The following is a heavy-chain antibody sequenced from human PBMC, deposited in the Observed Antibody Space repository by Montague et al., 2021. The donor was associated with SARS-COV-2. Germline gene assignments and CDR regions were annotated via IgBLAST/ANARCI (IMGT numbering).Heavy chain of an antibody. CDR3: ARGRQHFNMIVVVMTGGEYYFDY. CDR1: GGSFSDYY. V-gene: IGHV4-34*01. Sequence: SETLSLTCAVYGGSFSDYYWSWIRQPPGKGLEWIGEINHRGTSKYNPSHKSRVSISLDTSKNQFSLYLSSVTAADTAVYYCARGRQHFNMIVVVMTGGEYYFDYWGQGTLVTVSS. D-gene: IGHD3-22*01. J-gene: IGHJ4*02. CDR2: INHRGTS.